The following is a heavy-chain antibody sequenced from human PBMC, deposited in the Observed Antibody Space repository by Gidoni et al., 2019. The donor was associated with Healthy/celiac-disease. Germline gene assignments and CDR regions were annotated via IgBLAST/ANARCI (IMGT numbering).Heavy chain of an antibody. CDR1: GFTFSSYA. J-gene: IGHJ4*02. Sequence: EVQLLESGGGLVQPGGSLRLSCAASGFTFSSYAMSWVRQAPGKGLEWVSAISGSGGSTYYADSVKGRFTISRDNSKNTLYLQMNSLRAEDTAVYYCAKCMAGAAAGTPGVFDYWGQGTLVTVSS. D-gene: IGHD6-13*01. CDR2: ISGSGGST. V-gene: IGHV3-23*01. CDR3: AKCMAGAAAGTPGVFDY.